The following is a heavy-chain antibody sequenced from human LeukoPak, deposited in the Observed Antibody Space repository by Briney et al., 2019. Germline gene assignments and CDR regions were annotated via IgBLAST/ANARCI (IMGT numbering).Heavy chain of an antibody. V-gene: IGHV1-18*01. CDR2: ISTHNGNT. Sequence: RASVTVSCTASGYTFTNYGISWVRQAPGQGLEWMGWISTHNGNTNYAQKLQGRVTMTTDTSTSTAYMELRSLRSDDTAVYYCARDLMNRFDYWGQGTLVTVSS. D-gene: IGHD3-16*01. J-gene: IGHJ4*02. CDR1: GYTFTNYG. CDR3: ARDLMNRFDY.